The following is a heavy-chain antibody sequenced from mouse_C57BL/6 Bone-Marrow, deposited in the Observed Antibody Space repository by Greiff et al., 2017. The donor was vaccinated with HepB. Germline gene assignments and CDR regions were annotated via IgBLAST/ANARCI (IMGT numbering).Heavy chain of an antibody. CDR2: ISSGSSAI. CDR1: GFTFSSFG. J-gene: IGHJ4*01. Sequence: EVKLVESGGGLVQPGGSRKLSCAASGFTFSSFGIHWVRQAPEKGLEWVAYISSGSSAIYYADTVKGRFTISRDNPKNTLLLQMTSLRSEDTAMYYCARQDPFYYAMDYWGQGTSVTVSS. CDR3: ARQDPFYYAMDY. V-gene: IGHV5-17*02.